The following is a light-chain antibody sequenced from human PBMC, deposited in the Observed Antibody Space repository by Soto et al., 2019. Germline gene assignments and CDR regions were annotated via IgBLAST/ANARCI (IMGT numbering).Light chain of an antibody. V-gene: IGLV2-14*03. J-gene: IGLJ1*01. CDR1: SSDIGAYDY. CDR3: TSFDPGRIYV. Sequence: QSVLTQPASVSGSPGQSITISCSGTSSDIGAYDYVSWYQQHPGRAPKLIISEVSHRFSGLSCRFSGSKSGNTASLTISGLQAEDEGDYYCTSFDPGRIYVFGSGTKVTVL. CDR2: EVS.